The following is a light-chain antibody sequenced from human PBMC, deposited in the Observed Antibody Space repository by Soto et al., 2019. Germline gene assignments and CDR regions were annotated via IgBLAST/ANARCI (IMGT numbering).Light chain of an antibody. J-gene: IGKJ4*01. Sequence: QLTQSPSTLSASAGDRVTITCRASQGIGTALAWYHQRPGNSPDLLVYDASTLQSGVPSRFSGSGSETDFSLTISGLQPEDFGHYYCQQFNTKPLTFGGGTRVEIK. CDR1: QGIGTA. V-gene: IGKV1-13*02. CDR3: QQFNTKPLT. CDR2: DAS.